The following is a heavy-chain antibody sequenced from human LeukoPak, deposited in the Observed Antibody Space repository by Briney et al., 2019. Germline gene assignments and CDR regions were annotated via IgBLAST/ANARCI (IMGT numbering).Heavy chain of an antibody. J-gene: IGHJ6*02. V-gene: IGHV3-53*01. CDR2: MYSGGST. CDR1: GFTVSSNY. Sequence: GGSLRLSCAASGFTVSSNYMSWVRQAPGKGLEWVSVMYSGGSTYYADSVKGRFTISRDNSKNTLYLQMNSLRAEDTAVYYCARDQGLWFGKPRDYYYYYGMDVWGQGTTVTVSS. CDR3: ARDQGLWFGKPRDYYYYYGMDV. D-gene: IGHD3-10*01.